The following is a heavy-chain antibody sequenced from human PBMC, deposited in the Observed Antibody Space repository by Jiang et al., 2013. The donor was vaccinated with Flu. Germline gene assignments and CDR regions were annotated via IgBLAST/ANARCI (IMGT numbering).Heavy chain of an antibody. D-gene: IGHD3-9*01. V-gene: IGHV4-38-2*01. CDR3: ARLTPILTGDLDY. Sequence: GLVKPSETLSLTCAVSGYSISSAYYWGWIRQPPGKGLEWIGSIYHSGSTYYNPSLKSRVTISVDTSKNQFSLKLSSVTAADTAVYYCARLTPILTGDLDYWGQGILVTVSS. CDR2: IYHSGST. CDR1: GYSISSAYY. J-gene: IGHJ4*02.